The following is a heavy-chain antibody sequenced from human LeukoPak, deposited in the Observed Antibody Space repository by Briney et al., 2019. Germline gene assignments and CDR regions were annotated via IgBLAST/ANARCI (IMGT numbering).Heavy chain of an antibody. D-gene: IGHD2-2*01. CDR3: ASARTPSWYCSSTSCYLFDY. J-gene: IGHJ4*02. CDR1: GYTFTGYY. CDR2: INPNSGGT. V-gene: IGHV1-2*02. Sequence: ASVKVSCKASGYTFTGYYMHWVRQAPGQGLEWMGWINPNSGGTNYAQKFQGRVTMTRDTSISTAYMELSRLRSDDTAVYYCASARTPSWYCSSTSCYLFDYWGQGTLVTVSS.